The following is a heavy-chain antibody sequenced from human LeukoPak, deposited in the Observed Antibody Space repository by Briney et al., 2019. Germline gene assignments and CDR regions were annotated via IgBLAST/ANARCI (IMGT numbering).Heavy chain of an antibody. CDR1: GFTFSSYA. J-gene: IGHJ4*02. D-gene: IGHD2-2*01. CDR2: ISGSGGST. V-gene: IGHV3-23*01. Sequence: GGSLRLSCAASGFTFSSYAMSWVRQAPGKGLEWVSAISGSGGSTYYADSVKGRFTISRDNSKNTLYLQMNSLRAEDTAVYYCAKTTDCSGSSCYAAGGHWGQGTLVSVPS. CDR3: AKTTDCSGSSCYAAGGH.